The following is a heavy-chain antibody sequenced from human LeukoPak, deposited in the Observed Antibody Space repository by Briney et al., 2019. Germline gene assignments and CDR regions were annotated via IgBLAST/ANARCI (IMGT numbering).Heavy chain of an antibody. CDR1: GGSISSGDYY. CDR3: ARGGYYGSGSYYNAANWFDP. J-gene: IGHJ5*02. Sequence: PSETLSFTCTVSGGSISSGDYYWSWIRQPPGKGLEWIGYIYYSGGTYYNPSLKSRVTISVDTSKNQFSLKLSSVTAADTAVYYCARGGYYGSGSYYNAANWFDPWGQGTLVTVSS. CDR2: IYYSGGT. V-gene: IGHV4-30-4*01. D-gene: IGHD3-10*01.